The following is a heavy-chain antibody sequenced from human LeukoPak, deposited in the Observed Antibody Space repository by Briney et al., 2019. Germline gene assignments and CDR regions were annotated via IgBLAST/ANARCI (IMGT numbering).Heavy chain of an antibody. V-gene: IGHV1-24*01. CDR3: ATFPYYCSGGSCPHSFDY. Sequence: ASVKVSCKVSGYTLTELSMHWVRLAPGKGLEWMGGFDPEDGETIYAQKFQGRVTMTEDTSTDTAYMELSSLRSEDTAVYYCATFPYYCSGGSCPHSFDYWGQGTLVTVSS. J-gene: IGHJ4*02. CDR2: FDPEDGET. CDR1: GYTLTELS. D-gene: IGHD2-15*01.